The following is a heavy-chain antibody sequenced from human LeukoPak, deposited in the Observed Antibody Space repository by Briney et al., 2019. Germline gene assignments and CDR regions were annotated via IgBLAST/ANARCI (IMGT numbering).Heavy chain of an antibody. J-gene: IGHJ4*02. V-gene: IGHV4-4*07. CDR3: ARQYFSGSYYTFVY. CDR1: GGSISSYY. CDR2: IYSSGST. Sequence: PSETLSLTCTVSGGSISSYYWSWIRQPAGKGLEWIGRIYSSGSTDYNPSLKSRVTMSVDTSKNQFSLKLSSVTAADTAVYYCARQYFSGSYYTFVYWGQGTLVTVSS. D-gene: IGHD3-10*01.